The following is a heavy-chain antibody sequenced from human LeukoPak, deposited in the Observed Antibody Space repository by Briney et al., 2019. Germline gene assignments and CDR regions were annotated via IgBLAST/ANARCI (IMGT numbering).Heavy chain of an antibody. CDR3: AKLLSNSGRFLY. D-gene: IGHD4-23*01. J-gene: IGHJ4*02. CDR2: IKHDASEK. CDR1: GFSFSSYW. Sequence: GGSLRLSCAASGFSFSSYWMSWVRRAPGKGLEWVASIKHDASEKHYVDSVKGRFTISRDSAKNSLSLQMNSLRAEDTAVYYCAKLLSNSGRFLYWGQGTLVTVSS. V-gene: IGHV3-7*01.